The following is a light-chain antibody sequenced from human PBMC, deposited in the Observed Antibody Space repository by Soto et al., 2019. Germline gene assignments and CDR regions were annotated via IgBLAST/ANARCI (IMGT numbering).Light chain of an antibody. CDR2: DVT. J-gene: IGLJ1*01. CDR1: SSDVGGYNY. Sequence: QSALTQPASVSGSPGQSLTISCTGTSSDVGGYNYVSWYQHHPGKAPKLIIYDVTNRPSGVSNPFSGSKSGNTASLTISGLQPEDEADYYCSSYTTSNTRQIVFGTGTKVTV. CDR3: SSYTTSNTRQIV. V-gene: IGLV2-14*03.